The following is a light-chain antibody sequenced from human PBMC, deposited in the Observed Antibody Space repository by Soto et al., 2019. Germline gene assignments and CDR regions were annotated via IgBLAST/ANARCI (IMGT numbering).Light chain of an antibody. V-gene: IGKV3-15*01. CDR3: QQYNKWPIT. CDR1: QGLGTN. J-gene: IGKJ5*01. Sequence: VVTSQSAATLSVSPRERATLSCRASQGLGTNLAWYQQKPGQAPRLLIYAASTRATGVPGRFSGSGSGTEFTLTISSLQSEDFAVYYCQQYNKWPITFGQGTRLEIK. CDR2: AAS.